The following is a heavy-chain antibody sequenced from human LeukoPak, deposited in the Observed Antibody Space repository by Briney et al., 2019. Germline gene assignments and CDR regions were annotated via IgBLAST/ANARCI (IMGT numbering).Heavy chain of an antibody. CDR2: VYYTGNL. CDR3: ARGSAPGTGPPSLDS. V-gene: IGHV4-59*01. J-gene: IGHJ4*02. Sequence: PSETLSLTCSVSGGSIGKYHWTWIRQPPGKRPEWIGYVYYTGNLNYNPSLERRVSLSIDTSKNQFSLSLSSVTAADTAVYYCARGSAPGTGPPSLDSWGQGTLVTVSS. CDR1: GGSIGKYH. D-gene: IGHD6-13*01.